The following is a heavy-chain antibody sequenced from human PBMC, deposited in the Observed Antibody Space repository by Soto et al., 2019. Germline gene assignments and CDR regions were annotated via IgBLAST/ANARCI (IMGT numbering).Heavy chain of an antibody. CDR3: VRTSYDSIDTPADA. J-gene: IGHJ5*02. CDR1: GGSISSGNNN. CDR2: IYYSGST. V-gene: IGHV4-31*03. Sequence: QVQLQESGPGLVKPSQTLSLTCTVSGGSISSGNNNWSWIRQHQGQGLEWIVYIYYSGSTYYNPSLRSSVTISVDTSKNQFSLRLSSVTAADTAVYYCVRTSYDSIDTPADAWGQGTLVTVSS. D-gene: IGHD3-22*01.